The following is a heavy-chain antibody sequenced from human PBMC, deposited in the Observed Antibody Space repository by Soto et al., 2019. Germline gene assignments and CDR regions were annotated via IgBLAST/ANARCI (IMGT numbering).Heavy chain of an antibody. CDR1: GYTFTGYY. CDR2: INPYTGST. J-gene: IGHJ5*02. CDR3: ARGERNALYGGGWFDP. D-gene: IGHD1-1*01. V-gene: IGHV1-2*04. Sequence: QVQLVQSGAEVKKPGASVRVYCKASGYTFTGYYIHWIRQAPGQGLEWMGWINPYTGSTNYAQRFQGWVAKTRYTSISIAALEWSRETSDDTAVYYCARGERNALYGGGWFDPWGQGTLVTVSS.